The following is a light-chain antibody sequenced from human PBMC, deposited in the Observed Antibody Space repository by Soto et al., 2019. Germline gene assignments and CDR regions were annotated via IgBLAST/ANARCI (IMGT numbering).Light chain of an antibody. Sequence: DIQVTQSPSSLSASVGDRVSITCRTSQTINNYLNWYRQKPGKVPEVLIYGASSLQRGVSSRFVGSASGTYFTLTISSPQPEDFATYYCQQVYDFPHTFGQGTKVE. CDR3: QQVYDFPHT. CDR2: GAS. J-gene: IGKJ2*01. V-gene: IGKV1-39*01. CDR1: QTINNY.